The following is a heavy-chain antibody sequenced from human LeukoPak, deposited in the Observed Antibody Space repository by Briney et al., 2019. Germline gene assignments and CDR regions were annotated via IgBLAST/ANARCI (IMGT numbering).Heavy chain of an antibody. CDR3: TKDGDDSIDY. J-gene: IGHJ4*02. V-gene: IGHV3-30*02. Sequence: PGGSLRHSCAASGVTLSRYGRHWVRQAPGKGLEWVAFIRYDGSNTYYADSVKGRFTISRDNSKNTLSLQMNSLREEDTAVYYCTKDGDDSIDYWGQGTLVIVSS. CDR2: IRYDGSNT. CDR1: GVTLSRYG. D-gene: IGHD3-22*01.